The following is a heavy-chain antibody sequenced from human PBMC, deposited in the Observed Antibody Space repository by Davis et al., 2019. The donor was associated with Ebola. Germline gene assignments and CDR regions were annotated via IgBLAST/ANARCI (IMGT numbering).Heavy chain of an antibody. V-gene: IGHV4-59*01. CDR2: ISNGGRT. J-gene: IGHJ4*02. D-gene: IGHD5-24*01. CDR3: VRGSDAYKTGY. CDR1: GFSFSSYW. Sequence: GSLRLSCAASGFSFSSYWMSWIRQSPGKGLEWIAFISNGGRTIYNPSLRGRVTISIDTAKNQFSLEVRSVTAADTAFYYCVRGSDAYKTGYWGQGTLVTVSS.